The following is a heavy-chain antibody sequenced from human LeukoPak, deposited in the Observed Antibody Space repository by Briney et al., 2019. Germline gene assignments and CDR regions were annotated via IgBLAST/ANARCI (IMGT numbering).Heavy chain of an antibody. V-gene: IGHV3-23*01. CDR3: ATRDYYYYGMDV. Sequence: PGGSLRLSCVASGFTFSSYAMNWVRQAPGKGLEWVSAISGSGGSTYYAVSVRGRFTISRDNSKNTLYLQMNSLRAEDTALYYCATRDYYYYGMDVWGQGTTVTVSS. CDR1: GFTFSSYA. J-gene: IGHJ6*02. CDR2: ISGSGGST.